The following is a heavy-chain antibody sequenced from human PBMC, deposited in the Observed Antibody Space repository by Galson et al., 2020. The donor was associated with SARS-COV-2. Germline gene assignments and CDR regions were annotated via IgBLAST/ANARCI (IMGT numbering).Heavy chain of an antibody. Sequence: ASETLSLTCTVSGDSVGSGGYYWSWLRQHPGKGLEWIGYIYYSGSTSYDPSLKSRLAISVDTSKNQFSLKLTSVTAADTAVYFCARAAIAAAGGEIDYWGQGNLVTVSS. D-gene: IGHD6-13*01. CDR2: IYYSGST. J-gene: IGHJ4*02. CDR1: GDSVGSGGYY. V-gene: IGHV4-31*03. CDR3: ARAAIAAAGGEIDY.